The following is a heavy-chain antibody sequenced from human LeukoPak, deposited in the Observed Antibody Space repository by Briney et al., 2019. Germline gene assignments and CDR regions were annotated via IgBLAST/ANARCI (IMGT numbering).Heavy chain of an antibody. CDR3: ARGRSPNYFDY. J-gene: IGHJ4*02. V-gene: IGHV1-2*02. CDR1: GYTFTGYY. Sequence: ASVKVSCKASGYTFTGYYMHWVRQAPGQGLEWMGWINPNSGGTNYAQKFQGRVTISRDNAKNSLYLQMNSLRAEDTAVYYCARGRSPNYFDYWGQGTLVTVSS. CDR2: INPNSGGT.